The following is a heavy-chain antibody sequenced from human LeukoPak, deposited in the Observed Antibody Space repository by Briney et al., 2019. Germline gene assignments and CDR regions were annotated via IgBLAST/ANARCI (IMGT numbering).Heavy chain of an antibody. CDR2: IRYDGSNK. CDR3: AKVNSGYCSSTSCYGDY. D-gene: IGHD2-2*01. V-gene: IGHV3-30*02. CDR1: GFTFSSYG. Sequence: EGFLRLSCAASGFTFSSYGMHWVRQAPGKGLEWVAFIRYDGSNKYYADSVKGRFTISRDNSKNTLYLQMNSLRAEDTAVYYCAKVNSGYCSSTSCYGDYWGQGTLVTVSS. J-gene: IGHJ4*02.